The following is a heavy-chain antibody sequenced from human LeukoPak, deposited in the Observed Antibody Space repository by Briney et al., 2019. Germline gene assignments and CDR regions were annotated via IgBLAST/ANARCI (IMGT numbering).Heavy chain of an antibody. Sequence: ASVKVSCKASGYTFTGYYIHWVRQAPGQGLEWMGWINPNNGGTSYAQNFQGRVTLTRDTSISTSYMELSRLRSDDTAVYYCARGATDWGYEYWGQETLVTVSS. CDR1: GYTFTGYY. J-gene: IGHJ4*02. D-gene: IGHD7-27*01. V-gene: IGHV1-2*02. CDR3: ARGATDWGYEY. CDR2: INPNNGGT.